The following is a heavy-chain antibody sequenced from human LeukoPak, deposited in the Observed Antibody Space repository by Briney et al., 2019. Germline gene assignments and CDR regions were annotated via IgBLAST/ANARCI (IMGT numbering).Heavy chain of an antibody. Sequence: PGGSLRLSCAASGFTFSSYEMNWVRQAPGKGLEWVSYISSSGSTIYYADSVKGRFTISRDNAKNSLYLQMNSLRAEDTAVYYCARSMITFGGVFDYWGQGTLVNVSS. V-gene: IGHV3-48*03. CDR3: ARSMITFGGVFDY. D-gene: IGHD3-16*01. CDR2: ISSSGSTI. CDR1: GFTFSSYE. J-gene: IGHJ4*02.